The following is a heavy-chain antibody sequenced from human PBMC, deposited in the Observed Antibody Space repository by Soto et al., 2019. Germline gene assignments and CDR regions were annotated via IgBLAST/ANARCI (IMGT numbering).Heavy chain of an antibody. V-gene: IGHV3-23*01. J-gene: IGHJ6*02. Sequence: EVRLLESGGGLVQPGGSLRLSCAASGFTFSSYAMSWVRQAPGKGLEWVSGFSGGGGSTSYTDSVKGRFTISRDNYKNTLYLQMTSLRAEDTAIYYCARTDRDFYGLDVWGQGTTVIVSS. CDR2: FSGGGGST. D-gene: IGHD1-1*01. CDR1: GFTFSSYA. CDR3: ARTDRDFYGLDV.